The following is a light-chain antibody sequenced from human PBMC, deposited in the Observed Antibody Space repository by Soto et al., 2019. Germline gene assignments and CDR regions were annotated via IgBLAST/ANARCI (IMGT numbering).Light chain of an antibody. V-gene: IGKV1-12*02. CDR3: QQANTFPST. CDR2: AAS. J-gene: IGKJ5*01. Sequence: DIQMTQSPSSVSASVGDRVTITCRASQGINTWLAWYQQKPGEAPKPLIYAASSLPSGVPSRFSGSGSGTDFTRTISSLQPEDSATYLCQQANTFPSTFGQGTRLEIK. CDR1: QGINTW.